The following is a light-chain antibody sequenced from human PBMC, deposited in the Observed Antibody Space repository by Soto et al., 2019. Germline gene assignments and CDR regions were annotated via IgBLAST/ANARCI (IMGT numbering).Light chain of an antibody. CDR3: QQYNNWPIT. Sequence: EIVMTQSPATLSVSPGERVTLSCRASQSVTNNLAWYQQKPGPAPRLLIYVASTRAPGIPARFSGSGSGTEFTLTISSLQSADFAVYYCQQYNNWPITFGRGTRLDIK. J-gene: IGKJ5*01. CDR2: VAS. CDR1: QSVTNN. V-gene: IGKV3-15*01.